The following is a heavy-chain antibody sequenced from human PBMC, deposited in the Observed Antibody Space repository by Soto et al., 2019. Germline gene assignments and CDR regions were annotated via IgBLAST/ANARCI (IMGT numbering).Heavy chain of an antibody. CDR2: MNPNSGNT. J-gene: IGHJ4*02. D-gene: IGHD3-10*01. CDR3: ARGPKGYYGSGSYYNFDY. CDR1: GYTFTSYD. Sequence: ASVKVSCKASGYTFTSYDINWVRQATGQGLEWMGWMNPNSGNTGYAQKFQGWVTMTRDTSISTAYMELSRLRSDDTAVYYCARGPKGYYGSGSYYNFDYWGQGTLVTVSS. V-gene: IGHV1-8*01.